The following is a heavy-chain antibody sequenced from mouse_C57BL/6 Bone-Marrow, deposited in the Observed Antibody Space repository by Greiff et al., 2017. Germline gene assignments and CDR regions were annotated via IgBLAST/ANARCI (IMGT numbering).Heavy chain of an antibody. V-gene: IGHV3-6*01. CDR2: ISYDGSN. CDR1: GYSITSGYY. Sequence: DVQLQESGPGLVKPSQSLSLTCSVTGYSITSGYYWNWIRQFPGNKLEWMGYISYDGSNNYNPSLKNRISITRDTSKNQFFLKLNSVTTEDTATYYCARVGGYPPDYWGQGTTLTVSS. J-gene: IGHJ2*01. D-gene: IGHD2-2*01. CDR3: ARVGGYPPDY.